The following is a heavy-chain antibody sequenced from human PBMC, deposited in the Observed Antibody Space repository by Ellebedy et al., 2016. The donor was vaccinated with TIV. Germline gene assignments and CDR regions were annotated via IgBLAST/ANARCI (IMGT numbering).Heavy chain of an antibody. CDR3: AKSTCGTSCYLPFDY. CDR1: GFTFDDYA. Sequence: GGSLRLXCAASGFTFDDYAMHWVRQAPGKGLEWVSGISWNSGSIGYADSVKGRFTISRDNAKNSLYLQMNSLRAEDTALYYCAKSTCGTSCYLPFDYWGQGTLVTVSS. D-gene: IGHD2-2*01. V-gene: IGHV3-9*01. J-gene: IGHJ4*02. CDR2: ISWNSGSI.